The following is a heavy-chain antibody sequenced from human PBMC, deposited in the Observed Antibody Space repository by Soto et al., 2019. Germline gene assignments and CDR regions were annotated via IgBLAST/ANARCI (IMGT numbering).Heavy chain of an antibody. CDR2: IYYSGST. V-gene: IGHV4-59*08. CDR1: GGSISSYA. CDR3: ARGSRITMVRGVIYYYYGMDV. D-gene: IGHD3-10*01. Sequence: SETLSLTCTGSGGSISSYAWSWIRQPPGKGLEWIGYIYYSGSTNYNPSLKSRVTISVDTSKNQFSLKLSSVTAADTAVYYCARGSRITMVRGVIYYYYGMDVWGQGTTVT. J-gene: IGHJ6*02.